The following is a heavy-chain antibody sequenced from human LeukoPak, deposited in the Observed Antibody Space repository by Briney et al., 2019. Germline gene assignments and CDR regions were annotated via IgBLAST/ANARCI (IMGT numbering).Heavy chain of an antibody. D-gene: IGHD3-9*01. CDR2: IKSKTDGRTT. CDR1: GFTFSNAW. J-gene: IGHJ4*02. V-gene: IGHV3-15*01. Sequence: PGGSLRLSCAASGFTFSNAWMSWVRQAPGKGLEWGGRIKSKTDGRTTDYAAPVKGRFTISRDDAKNTLYLQMNSLKTEDTAVYYCLLTGYDFDYWGQGTLVPVSS. CDR3: LLTGYDFDY.